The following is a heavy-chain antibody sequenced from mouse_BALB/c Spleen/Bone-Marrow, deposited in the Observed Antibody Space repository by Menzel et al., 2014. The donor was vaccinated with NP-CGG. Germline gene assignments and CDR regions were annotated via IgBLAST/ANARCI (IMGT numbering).Heavy chain of an antibody. CDR1: GYTFTSYY. CDR3: ARERGTTAYFDY. CDR2: IYPGNVNT. V-gene: IGHV1S56*01. Sequence: VKLVESGPELVKPGASVRISCKASGYTFTSYYIHWVKQRPGQGLEWIGWIYPGNVNTKYNEKFKGKATLTADKSSSTAYMQLSGLTSEDSEVYFCARERGTTAYFDYWGQGTTLTVSS. J-gene: IGHJ2*01. D-gene: IGHD1-2*01.